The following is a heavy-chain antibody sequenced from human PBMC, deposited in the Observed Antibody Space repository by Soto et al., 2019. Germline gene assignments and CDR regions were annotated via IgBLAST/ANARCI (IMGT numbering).Heavy chain of an antibody. V-gene: IGHV1-69*13. Sequence: SVKVSCKASGGTFSSYAISWVQQAPGQGLEWMGGIIPIFGTANYAQKFQGRVTITADESTSTAYMELSSLRSEDTAVYYCARARPSSGWGIVYSFDYWGKGTMVTVS. J-gene: IGHJ4*02. CDR3: ARARPSSGWGIVYSFDY. CDR1: GGTFSSYA. CDR2: IIPIFGTA. D-gene: IGHD6-19*01.